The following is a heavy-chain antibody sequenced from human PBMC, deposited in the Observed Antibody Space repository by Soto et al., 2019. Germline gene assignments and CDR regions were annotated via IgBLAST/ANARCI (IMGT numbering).Heavy chain of an antibody. D-gene: IGHD4-17*01. J-gene: IGHJ4*02. Sequence: QVQLQESGPGLVKPSETLSLTCTVPGGTISGYYWIWMRQPPGKGLEWIGYIYNSGRTNYNPALNSRITISVCTSKNNSSHKLSSVTAADAAVDYCAGSPCGDYVPFDYWGQGTLVTVSS. CDR3: AGSPCGDYVPFDY. CDR2: IYNSGRT. CDR1: GGTISGYY. V-gene: IGHV4-59*08.